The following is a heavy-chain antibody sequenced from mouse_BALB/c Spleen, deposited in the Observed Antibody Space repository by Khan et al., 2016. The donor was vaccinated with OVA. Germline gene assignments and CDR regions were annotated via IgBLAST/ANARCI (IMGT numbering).Heavy chain of an antibody. Sequence: EVQLQESGGDLVKPGGSLKLSCAASGFTFSSYSMSWVRQTPDKRLEWVATISSGADYTYYPDSVKGRFTISRDNATNTLYLQMSSLKSEDTAMYYCASHLTGSFAYWGQGTLVTVSA. V-gene: IGHV5-6*01. CDR3: ASHLTGSFAY. D-gene: IGHD4-1*01. J-gene: IGHJ3*01. CDR1: GFTFSSYS. CDR2: ISSGADYT.